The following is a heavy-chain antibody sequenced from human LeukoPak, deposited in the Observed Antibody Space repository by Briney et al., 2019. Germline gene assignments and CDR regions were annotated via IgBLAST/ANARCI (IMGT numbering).Heavy chain of an antibody. V-gene: IGHV1-2*02. Sequence: ASVKVSCKASGYTFTDYYMNWVRQAPGQGLEWMGWINPNSGGTHYAQKFQGRVIMTRDTSITTAYMELSSLRSDDTAMYYCTRALGSDYWGQGTLVTVSS. D-gene: IGHD1-26*01. CDR2: INPNSGGT. CDR1: GYTFTDYY. J-gene: IGHJ4*02. CDR3: TRALGSDY.